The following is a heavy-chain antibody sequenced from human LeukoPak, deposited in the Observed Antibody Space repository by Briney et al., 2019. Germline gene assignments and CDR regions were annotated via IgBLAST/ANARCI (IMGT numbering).Heavy chain of an antibody. CDR2: INPNSGVT. Sequence: ASVKVSCKASGYTLSGYYLHWVRQAPGQGLEWMGWINPNSGVTNYAQKFQGRVTMTRDTSISTAYMELSRLGSDDTAVYYCARDLRDSSGYYLFSYWGQGTLVTVSS. CDR3: ARDLRDSSGYYLFSY. D-gene: IGHD3-22*01. CDR1: GYTLSGYY. V-gene: IGHV1-2*02. J-gene: IGHJ4*02.